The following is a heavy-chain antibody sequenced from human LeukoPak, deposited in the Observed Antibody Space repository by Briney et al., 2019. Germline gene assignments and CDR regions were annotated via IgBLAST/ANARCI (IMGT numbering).Heavy chain of an antibody. CDR2: IYSTGTT. Sequence: SVTLSLTCTVSGGSISSYYWSWIRQPPRQGLEWIGYIYSTGTTNYNPSLKSRVTISVDTSKKQFSLHLTSVTAADTAVYYCARLHGGYSYGDWYFDLWGRGTLVTVSS. V-gene: IGHV4-59*08. J-gene: IGHJ2*01. CDR1: GGSISSYY. CDR3: ARLHGGYSYGDWYFDL. D-gene: IGHD5-18*01.